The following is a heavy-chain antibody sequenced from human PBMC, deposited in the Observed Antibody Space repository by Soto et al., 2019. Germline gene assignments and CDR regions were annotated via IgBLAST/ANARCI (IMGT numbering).Heavy chain of an antibody. Sequence: GGSLRLSCAASGFTFSNYAVPWVRQAPGKGLEWVSTISGSGSSTYYADSVKGRFTISRDNSKNTLYLQMNSLRAEDTAVYYCAKDHRDIVVVPTGPFDYWGQGTLVTVSS. CDR2: ISGSGSST. V-gene: IGHV3-23*01. CDR3: AKDHRDIVVVPTGPFDY. J-gene: IGHJ4*02. CDR1: GFTFSNYA. D-gene: IGHD2-2*01.